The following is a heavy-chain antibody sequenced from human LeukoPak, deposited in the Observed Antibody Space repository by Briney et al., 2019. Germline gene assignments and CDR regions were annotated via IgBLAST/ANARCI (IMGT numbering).Heavy chain of an antibody. V-gene: IGHV3-23*01. Sequence: GGSLRLSCSASGFAFSSYAMSWVRQAPGKGLEWVSAISGSGGSTYYADSVKGRFTISRDNSKNTLYLQMNSLRAEDTAVYYCAKRSGSYTPPADYWGQGTLVTVSS. CDR3: AKRSGSYTPPADY. D-gene: IGHD3-10*01. J-gene: IGHJ4*02. CDR1: GFAFSSYA. CDR2: ISGSGGST.